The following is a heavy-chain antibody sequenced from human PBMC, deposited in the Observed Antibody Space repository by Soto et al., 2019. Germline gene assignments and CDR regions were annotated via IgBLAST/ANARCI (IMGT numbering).Heavy chain of an antibody. J-gene: IGHJ4*02. D-gene: IGHD3-22*01. CDR3: AKGGYYDSSGYLGWLDY. CDR2: ISYDGSNR. Sequence: QVQLVESGGDVVQPGRSLRLSCAASGFTFSSYGIHWVRQAPGKGLEWVAVISYDGSNRYYADSVKGRITISRDNSKNTLYLQMNSLRAEDTAVYYCAKGGYYDSSGYLGWLDYWGQGTLVTVSS. V-gene: IGHV3-30*18. CDR1: GFTFSSYG.